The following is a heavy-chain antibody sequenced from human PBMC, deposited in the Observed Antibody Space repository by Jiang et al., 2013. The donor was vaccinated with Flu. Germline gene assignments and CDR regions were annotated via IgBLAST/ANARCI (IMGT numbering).Heavy chain of an antibody. Sequence: WVRQAPGQGLEWMGWINPNSGGTNYAQKFQGWVTMTRDTSISTAYMELSRLRSDDTAVYYCARDGADIVVVPAARRGAFDIWGQGTMVTVSS. J-gene: IGHJ3*02. CDR3: ARDGADIVVVPAARRGAFDI. V-gene: IGHV1-2*04. CDR2: INPNSGGT. D-gene: IGHD2-2*01.